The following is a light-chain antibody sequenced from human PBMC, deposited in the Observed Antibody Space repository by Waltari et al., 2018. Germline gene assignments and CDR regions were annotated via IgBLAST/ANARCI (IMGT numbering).Light chain of an antibody. CDR2: DVN. J-gene: IGLJ2*01. V-gene: IGLV2-11*01. CDR3: SSYAGSYTVL. CDR1: SSAVGCYNY. Sequence: QSALTQPRSVSGSPGPSVTISCTGTSSAVGCYNYVPWYQQHPGKAPELMLFDVNKRPSGVPDRFSGSKSGNTASLTISGLQAEDEADYYCSSYAGSYTVLFGGGTKLTVL.